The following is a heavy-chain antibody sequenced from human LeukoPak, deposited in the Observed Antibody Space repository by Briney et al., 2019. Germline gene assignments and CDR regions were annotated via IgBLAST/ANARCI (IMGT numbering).Heavy chain of an antibody. CDR1: GYTFTSYG. V-gene: IGHV1-18*01. J-gene: IGHJ4*02. Sequence: ASVKVSCKASGYTFTSYGISWVRQAPGQGLEWVGWISAYNGNTNYAQKLQGRVTMTTDTSTSSVYMELRSLRSDDTAVYYCARFHNGDYETQSWSYWGQGTLVTVSS. CDR3: ARFHNGDYETQSWSY. D-gene: IGHD4-17*01. CDR2: ISAYNGNT.